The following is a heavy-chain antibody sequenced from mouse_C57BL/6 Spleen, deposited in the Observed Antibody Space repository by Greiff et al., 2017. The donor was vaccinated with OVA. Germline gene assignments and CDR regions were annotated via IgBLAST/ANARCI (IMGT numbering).Heavy chain of an antibody. CDR2: IDPANGNT. CDR3: ASPYSYGSSPPYSMDY. CDR1: GFTFKNTY. D-gene: IGHD1-1*01. Sequence: VQLKESVAELVRPGASVKLSCTASGFTFKNTYMHWVKQRPEQGLEWIGRIDPANGNTKYAPKFQGKATITADTSSNTAYLQLSSLTSEDTAIYYCASPYSYGSSPPYSMDYWGQGTSVTVSS. V-gene: IGHV14-3*01. J-gene: IGHJ4*01.